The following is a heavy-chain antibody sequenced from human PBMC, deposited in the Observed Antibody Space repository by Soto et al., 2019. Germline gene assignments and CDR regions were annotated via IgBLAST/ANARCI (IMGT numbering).Heavy chain of an antibody. V-gene: IGHV1-69*02. CDR2: IIPILGIA. Sequence: SVKVSCKASGGTFSSYTISWVRQAPGQGLEWMGRIIPILGIANYAQKFQGRVTIAADKSTSTAHMELSSLRSEDTAVYYCARFSPPFDYWGQGTLVTVSS. CDR3: ARFSPPFDY. CDR1: GGTFSSYT. J-gene: IGHJ4*02.